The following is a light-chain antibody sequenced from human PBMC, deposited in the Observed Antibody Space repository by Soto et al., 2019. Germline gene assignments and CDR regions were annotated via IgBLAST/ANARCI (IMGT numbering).Light chain of an antibody. V-gene: IGLV1-40*01. CDR1: SSNIGAGYN. CDR2: GNS. CDR3: QSYDSSRSGVV. Sequence: QSVLTQPPSVSGAPGQRVTISCTGSSSNIGAGYNLHWYRQLPGTAPKLLIYGNSNRPSGVPDRFSGSKSGTSASLAITGLQAEDEADYYCQSYDSSRSGVVFGGGTQLTVL. J-gene: IGLJ2*01.